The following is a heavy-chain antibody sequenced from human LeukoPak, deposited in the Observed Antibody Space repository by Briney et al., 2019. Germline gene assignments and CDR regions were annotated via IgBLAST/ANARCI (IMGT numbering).Heavy chain of an antibody. CDR2: ISAYNGNT. J-gene: IGHJ4*02. Sequence: ASVKVSCKASGGTFSSYAISWARQAPGQGLEWMGWISAYNGNTNYAQKLQGRVTMTTDTSTSTAYMELRSLRSDDTAVYYCARDAGGYSSSFDYWGQGTLVTVSS. CDR1: GGTFSSYA. CDR3: ARDAGGYSSSFDY. D-gene: IGHD6-13*01. V-gene: IGHV1-18*01.